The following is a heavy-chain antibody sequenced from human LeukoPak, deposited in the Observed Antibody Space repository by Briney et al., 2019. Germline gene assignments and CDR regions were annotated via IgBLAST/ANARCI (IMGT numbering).Heavy chain of an antibody. CDR3: TRTSVATAGDY. CDR1: GFTFSRYW. V-gene: IGHV3-7*04. CDR2: IKQDGSEK. J-gene: IGHJ4*02. Sequence: GGSLRLSCAASGFTFSRYWMTWVRQAPGKGLEWVANIKQDGSEKYYVDSVKGRFTISRDNAKNSLYLQMNSLRAEDTAVYYCTRTSVATAGDYWGQGTLVTVSS. D-gene: IGHD6-13*01.